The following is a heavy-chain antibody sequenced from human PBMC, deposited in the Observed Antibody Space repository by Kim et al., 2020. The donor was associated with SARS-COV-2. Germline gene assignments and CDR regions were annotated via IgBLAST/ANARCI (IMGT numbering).Heavy chain of an antibody. V-gene: IGHV3-9*01. CDR2: ISWNSGSI. CDR3: AKGPNQYTVTTPFDY. D-gene: IGHD4-17*01. Sequence: GGSLRLSCAASGFTFGDYAMHWVRQAPGKGLEWVSGISWNSGSIGYADSVKGRFTISRDNAKNSLYLQMNSLRAEDTALYYCAKGPNQYTVTTPFDYWGQGTLVTVSS. CDR1: GFTFGDYA. J-gene: IGHJ4*02.